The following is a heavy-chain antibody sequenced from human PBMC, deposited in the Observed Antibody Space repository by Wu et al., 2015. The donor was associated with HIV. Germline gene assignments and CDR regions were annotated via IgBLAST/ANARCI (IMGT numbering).Heavy chain of an antibody. CDR3: ARVQFDPDYYTYFDL. J-gene: IGHJ5*01. V-gene: IGHV1-18*01. CDR1: YILTSFP. D-gene: IGHD4/OR15-4a*01. CDR2: MNPRNGYI. Sequence: VQSGPEAKRPGASVNVSCKASYILTSFPIGWVRQAPGQRLEWMGWMNPRNGYIKPAQRFQDRISMSTNNSAHTAYMELRSLTSDDTAMYFCARVQFDPDYYTYFDLWGQGTLVTVSS.